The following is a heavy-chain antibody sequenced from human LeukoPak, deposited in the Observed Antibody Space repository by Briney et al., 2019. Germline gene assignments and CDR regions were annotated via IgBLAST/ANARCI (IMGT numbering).Heavy chain of an antibody. CDR2: LDPEDGET. CDR3: ATAVFFSGHPGYYFDY. CDR1: GYTLTELS. J-gene: IGHJ4*02. V-gene: IGHV1-24*01. D-gene: IGHD3-10*01. Sequence: ASVKVSCKVSGYTLTELSMHWARQAPGKGLEWMGGLDPEDGETIYAQKFQGRVTMTEDTSTDTAYMELSSLRSEDTAVYYCATAVFFSGHPGYYFDYWGQGTLVTVSS.